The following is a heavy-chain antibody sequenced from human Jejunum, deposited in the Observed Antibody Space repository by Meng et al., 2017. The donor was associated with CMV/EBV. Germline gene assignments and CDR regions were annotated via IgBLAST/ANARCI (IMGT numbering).Heavy chain of an antibody. V-gene: IGHV3-23*01. D-gene: IGHD2-21*01. CDR1: GYTFTAHN. CDR3: AKDFSGWGSFDL. CDR2: IIPNGGAT. Sequence: CTASGYTFTAHNLNWVRQTPGKELEWVSRIIPNGGATDYADSVKGRFTISSDNSKNTVYLQMNSLRVEDTAIYFCAKDFSGWGSFDLWGRGTLVTVSS. J-gene: IGHJ2*01.